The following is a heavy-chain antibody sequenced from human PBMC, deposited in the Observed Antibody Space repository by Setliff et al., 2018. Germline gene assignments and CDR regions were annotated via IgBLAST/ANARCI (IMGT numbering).Heavy chain of an antibody. D-gene: IGHD3-10*01. CDR1: GFTFSSYW. CDR3: ARDPFGNPVFDP. CDR2: IKQDGSVK. J-gene: IGHJ5*02. Sequence: GSLSLSCAASGFTFSSYWMNWVRQAPGKGLEWVANIKQDGSVKNYVDSVKGRFSISRDNTKNSLYLQMNSLRAEDTAVYYCARDPFGNPVFDPWGQGTLVTVSS. V-gene: IGHV3-7*01.